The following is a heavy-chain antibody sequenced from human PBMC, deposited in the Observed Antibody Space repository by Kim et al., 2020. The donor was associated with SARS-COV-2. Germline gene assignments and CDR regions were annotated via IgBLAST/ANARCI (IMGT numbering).Heavy chain of an antibody. Sequence: ASVKVSCKASGYTFTDYYVHWVRQAPGQGLEWMGRINPNSGGTNYPQKFQGRVTMTTDTSISTAYMELSRLRSDDTAVYYCARGVTPDYSEYGGDDAFDIWGQGTMVTGSS. J-gene: IGHJ3*02. CDR3: ARGVTPDYSEYGGDDAFDI. CDR1: GYTFTDYY. D-gene: IGHD4-17*01. CDR2: INPNSGGT. V-gene: IGHV1-2*06.